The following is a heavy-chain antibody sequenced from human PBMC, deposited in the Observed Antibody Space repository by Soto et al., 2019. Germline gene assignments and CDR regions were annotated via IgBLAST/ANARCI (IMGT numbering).Heavy chain of an antibody. CDR1: GYSFTSYD. CDR3: ARVSMGSSSEDFQH. V-gene: IGHV1-8*01. CDR2: MNPNSGNT. D-gene: IGHD6-6*01. J-gene: IGHJ1*01. Sequence: QVQLVQSGAEVKKPGASVKVSCKASGYSFTSYDINWVRQATGQGLEWMGWMNPNSGNTGYAQKFQGRVTMTRNTSVSTAYMELSSLRSEDTAVYYCARVSMGSSSEDFQHWGQGTLVTVSS.